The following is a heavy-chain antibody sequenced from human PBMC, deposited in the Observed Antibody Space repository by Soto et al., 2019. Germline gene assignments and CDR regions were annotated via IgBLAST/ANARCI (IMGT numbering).Heavy chain of an antibody. CDR3: ARDSGRYCTNGVCLGDYYYGMDV. V-gene: IGHV3-30*03. CDR1: GFTFSGYG. D-gene: IGHD2-8*01. J-gene: IGHJ6*02. CDR2: ISNDGSNK. Sequence: GGSLRLSCAASGFTFSGYGMHWVRQAPGKGLEWVAVISNDGSNKYYVDSVKGRFTISRDNSKNTLDLQMNSLRAEDTAVYYCARDSGRYCTNGVCLGDYYYGMDVWGQGTTVTVSS.